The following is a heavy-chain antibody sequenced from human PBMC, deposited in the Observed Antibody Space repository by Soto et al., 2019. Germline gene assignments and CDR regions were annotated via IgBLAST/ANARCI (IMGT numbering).Heavy chain of an antibody. CDR3: ARRAISGSRWGFDY. CDR2: IYYSGST. V-gene: IGHV4-39*01. J-gene: IGHJ4*02. CDR1: GGSISSSSYY. D-gene: IGHD1-26*01. Sequence: QLQLQESVPGLVKPSETLSLTCTVSGGSISSSSYYWGWIRQPPGKGLAWIGSIYYSGSTYYNPSLKSRVTISVATSKNQFSLKLSSVTAADTAVYDCARRAISGSRWGFDYWGQGTLVTVSS.